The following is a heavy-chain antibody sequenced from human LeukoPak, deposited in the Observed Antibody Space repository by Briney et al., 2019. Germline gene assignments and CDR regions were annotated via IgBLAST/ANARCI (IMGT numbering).Heavy chain of an antibody. CDR2: ISGSGDNT. CDR3: AKWKYSNSGIDDD. Sequence: GGSLRLSCAASGFTLSSYAMSWVRQVPGKGLEWVSVISGSGDNTYYADSVKGRFTISRDNSKNMLYLQMNSLRAEDTAVYYCAKWKYSNSGIDDDWGQGTLVTVSS. V-gene: IGHV3-23*01. D-gene: IGHD6-6*01. CDR1: GFTLSSYA. J-gene: IGHJ4*02.